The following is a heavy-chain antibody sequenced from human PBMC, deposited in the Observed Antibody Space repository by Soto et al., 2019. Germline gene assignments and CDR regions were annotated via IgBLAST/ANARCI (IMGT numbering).Heavy chain of an antibody. J-gene: IGHJ3*02. CDR2: ISSSSSYI. CDR3: ARDDTMRGEAFDI. V-gene: IGHV3-21*01. D-gene: IGHD3-22*01. Sequence: EVQLVESGGGLVKPGGSLRLSCAASGFTFSSYSMNWVRQAPGKGLEWVSSISSSSSYIYYADSVKGRFTISRDNAKNSLYLQMNSLRAEDTAVYYCARDDTMRGEAFDIWSQGTMVTVSS. CDR1: GFTFSSYS.